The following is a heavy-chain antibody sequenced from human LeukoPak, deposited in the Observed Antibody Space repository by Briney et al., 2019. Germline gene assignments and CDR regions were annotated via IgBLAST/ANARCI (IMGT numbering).Heavy chain of an antibody. CDR2: IYYSGST. CDR3: ARLSRGPIQLWYSFDY. V-gene: IGHV4-59*08. D-gene: IGHD5-18*01. Sequence: SETLSLTCTVSGGSISSYYWSWIRQPPGKGLEWIGYIYYSGSTNYTPSLKSRVTISVDTSKNQFSLKLSSVTAADTAVYYCARLSRGPIQLWYSFDYWGQGTLVTVSS. CDR1: GGSISSYY. J-gene: IGHJ4*02.